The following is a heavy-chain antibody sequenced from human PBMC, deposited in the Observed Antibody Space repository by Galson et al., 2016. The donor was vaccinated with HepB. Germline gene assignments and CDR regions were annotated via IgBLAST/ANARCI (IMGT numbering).Heavy chain of an antibody. CDR1: GYTFTGYY. CDR3: ARAGLRYFYCCSPYYFDY. V-gene: IGHV1-2*07. D-gene: IGHD3-9*01. J-gene: IGHJ4*02. Sequence: SVKVSCKASGYTFTGYYIHWVRQAPRQGLEWMGWIHPNSGGTKSAVKFLGRVTVTRDTSTSIAYKELSRLRSDDTAVYSRARAGLRYFYCCSPYYFDYWGQGTLVTVSS. CDR2: IHPNSGGT.